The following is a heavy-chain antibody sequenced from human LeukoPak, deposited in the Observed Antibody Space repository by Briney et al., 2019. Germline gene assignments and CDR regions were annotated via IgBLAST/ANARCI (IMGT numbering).Heavy chain of an antibody. V-gene: IGHV3-23*01. CDR3: APLGYSSSWLDY. CDR1: GFTFSSYA. CDR2: ISGSGHST. D-gene: IGHD6-13*01. Sequence: GGSLRLSCAASGFTFSSYAMSWVRQAPGKGLEWVSVISGSGHSTYYADSVKGRFTISRDNSKNTLYLQMNSLRAEDTAVYYCAPLGYSSSWLDYWGQGTLVTVSS. J-gene: IGHJ4*02.